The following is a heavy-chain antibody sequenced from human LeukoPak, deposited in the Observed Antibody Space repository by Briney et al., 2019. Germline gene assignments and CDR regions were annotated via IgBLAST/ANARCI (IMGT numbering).Heavy chain of an antibody. Sequence: GGSLRLSCAASGFTFSSYAMSWVRQAPGKGLEWVSAISGSGGSTYYADSVKGRFTISRDNSKNTLYLQMNSLRAEDTALYYCAKTGQYSSRFFDYWGQGTLVTVSS. CDR1: GFTFSSYA. D-gene: IGHD6-13*01. V-gene: IGHV3-23*01. J-gene: IGHJ4*02. CDR2: ISGSGGST. CDR3: AKTGQYSSRFFDY.